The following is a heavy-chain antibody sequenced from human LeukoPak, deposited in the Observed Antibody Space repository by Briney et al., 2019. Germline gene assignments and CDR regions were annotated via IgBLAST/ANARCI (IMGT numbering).Heavy chain of an antibody. D-gene: IGHD1-26*01. J-gene: IGHJ3*02. V-gene: IGHV4-59*01. Sequence: SETLSLTCSVSGGSINNYYWSWIRQPPGKGLEWIGHISYSGNTNYNSSLRSRVTISVDTSSNQFSLRLSSVTAADTAVYYCARDSYTGSHFEDTFDIWGQGTMGTVSS. CDR1: GGSINNYY. CDR3: ARDSYTGSHFEDTFDI. CDR2: ISYSGNT.